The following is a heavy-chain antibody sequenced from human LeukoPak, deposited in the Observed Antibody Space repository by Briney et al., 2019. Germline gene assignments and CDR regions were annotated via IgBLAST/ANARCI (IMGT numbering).Heavy chain of an antibody. J-gene: IGHJ4*02. V-gene: IGHV3-53*01. CDR1: GFTVSSNY. CDR3: ARMLISSGYYIDS. CDR2: MYSGGTT. D-gene: IGHD3-22*01. Sequence: GGSLRLSCAASGFTVSSNYMNWVRQAPGKWLEWVSVMYSGGTTYYADSVKGRFTISRDDSKNTLFLQMTSLRADDTAVYYCARMLISSGYYIDSWGQGTLVTVSS.